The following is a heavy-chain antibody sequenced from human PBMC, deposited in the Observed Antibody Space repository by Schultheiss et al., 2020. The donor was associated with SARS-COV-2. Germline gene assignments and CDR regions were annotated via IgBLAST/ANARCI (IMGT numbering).Heavy chain of an antibody. Sequence: GESLKISCAASGFTFSIYGMHWVRQAPGKGLDWVAVISYDGSNKYYADSVKGRFTISRDNSKNTLYLQMNSLRAEDTAVYYCAREKDIVVVVAATGDNWFDPWGQGTLVTVSS. V-gene: IGHV3-30*03. CDR1: GFTFSIYG. D-gene: IGHD2-15*01. J-gene: IGHJ5*02. CDR3: AREKDIVVVVAATGDNWFDP. CDR2: ISYDGSNK.